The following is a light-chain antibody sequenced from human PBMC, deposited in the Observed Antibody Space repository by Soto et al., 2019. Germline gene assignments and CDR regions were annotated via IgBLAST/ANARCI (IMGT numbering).Light chain of an antibody. Sequence: EIMFTNSPSTLSLSPGERATHSCRASQSVSSSYLAWYQQKPGQAPRLLISGASNRATGIPDRFSGSGSGTDFTLTISRLEPEDFAVYYCQQYDYLITFGQGTRLEIK. CDR1: QSVSSSY. CDR3: QQYDYLIT. CDR2: GAS. J-gene: IGKJ5*01. V-gene: IGKV3-20*01.